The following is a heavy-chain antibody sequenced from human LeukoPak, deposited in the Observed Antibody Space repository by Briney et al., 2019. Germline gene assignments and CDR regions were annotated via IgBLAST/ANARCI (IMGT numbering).Heavy chain of an antibody. V-gene: IGHV4-34*01. CDR1: GGSFSGYY. CDR3: ARLATGYSSSWGLDY. Sequence: PSETLSLTCAVYGGSFSGYYWSWIRQPPGKGLEWIGEINHSGSTNYNPSLKSRVTISVDTSKNQFSLKLSSVTAADTAVYYCARLATGYSSSWGLDYWGQGTLVTVSS. CDR2: INHSGST. J-gene: IGHJ4*02. D-gene: IGHD6-13*01.